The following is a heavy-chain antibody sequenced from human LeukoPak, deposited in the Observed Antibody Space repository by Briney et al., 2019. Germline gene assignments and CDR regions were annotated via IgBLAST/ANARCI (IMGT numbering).Heavy chain of an antibody. V-gene: IGHV3-7*01. CDR3: ARVVPGTGFFY. Sequence: GGSLRLSCAASGFTFSSRWMSWVRQAPGKGLEWVANTKQDGSEEYYVDSVKGRFTISRDNAKNSLYLQMNSLRVDDTAVYYCARVVPGTGFFYWGQGTLVTVSS. CDR1: GFTFSSRW. J-gene: IGHJ4*02. CDR2: TKQDGSEE. D-gene: IGHD2-8*02.